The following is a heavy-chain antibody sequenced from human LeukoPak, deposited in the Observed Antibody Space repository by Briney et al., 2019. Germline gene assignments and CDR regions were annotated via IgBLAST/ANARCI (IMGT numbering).Heavy chain of an antibody. CDR2: IIHSGST. Sequence: PPEFLSLICAVYGGSLSGYYCSWVRQPAGKGSEWDGEIIHSGSTNYNPSLKSRVTLSVDTSKNQFSLKLSSVTAAHTAVYYCAIPRPIYYGSGSYYPFDYWGQGTLVTVSS. CDR1: GGSLSGYY. V-gene: IGHV4-34*12. J-gene: IGHJ4*02. D-gene: IGHD3-10*01. CDR3: AIPRPIYYGSGSYYPFDY.